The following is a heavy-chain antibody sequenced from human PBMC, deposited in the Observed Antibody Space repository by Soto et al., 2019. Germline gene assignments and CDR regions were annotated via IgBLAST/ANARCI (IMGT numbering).Heavy chain of an antibody. J-gene: IGHJ5*02. CDR3: ARTNWLDP. CDR2: INPSGGIT. Sequence: QVQLVQSGAEVKKPGASVTVSCKASGYTFTNYYIHWVRQAPGQGLEWMGIINPSGGITVYAQKFQGRLTMTRDTSTSTIYMELSSLRSDDTAVYYCARTNWLDPWGQGTLVTVSS. V-gene: IGHV1-46*01. CDR1: GYTFTNYY.